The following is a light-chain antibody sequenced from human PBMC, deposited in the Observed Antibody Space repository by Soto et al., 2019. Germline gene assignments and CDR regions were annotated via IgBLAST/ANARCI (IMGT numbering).Light chain of an antibody. Sequence: QSVLTQPPSASGTPWQRVTISCSGSSSNIESNTVNWYQQLPGTAPKLLIYSNNQRPSGVPDRFSGSKSGTSASLAISGLQSEDEADYYCAAWDDSLNGFYVFGTGTKVTVL. CDR1: SSNIESNT. CDR3: AAWDDSLNGFYV. CDR2: SNN. J-gene: IGLJ1*01. V-gene: IGLV1-44*01.